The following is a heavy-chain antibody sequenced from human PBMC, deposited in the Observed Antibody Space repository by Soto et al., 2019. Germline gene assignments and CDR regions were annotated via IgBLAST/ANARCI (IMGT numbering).Heavy chain of an antibody. Sequence: GGSLRRSCTASGFTFSSYAMHWVRHAPGRGLEWVAVVSYDGSIENYVDSVRGRFTISRDNSKNTVFLQMNSLRVEDTAVYYCAIGRYYYDFILDDSWRQGPLVTVSS. CDR3: AIGRYYYDFILDDS. V-gene: IGHV3-30*03. CDR2: VSYDGSIE. J-gene: IGHJ5*02. D-gene: IGHD3-16*01. CDR1: GFTFSSYA.